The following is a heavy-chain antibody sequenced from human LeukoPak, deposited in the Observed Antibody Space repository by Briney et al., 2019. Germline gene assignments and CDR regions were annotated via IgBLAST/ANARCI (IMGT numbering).Heavy chain of an antibody. J-gene: IGHJ4*02. CDR1: GFTVSSNY. V-gene: IGHV3-53*01. D-gene: IGHD3-10*01. CDR3: ARDRDSGYFDY. Sequence: GGSLRLSCAASGFTVSSNYMSWVRQAPGKGLGWVSVIYSGGSTYYADSVKGRFTISRDNSKNTLYLQMNSLRAEDTAVYHCARDRDSGYFDYWGQGTLVTVSS. CDR2: IYSGGST.